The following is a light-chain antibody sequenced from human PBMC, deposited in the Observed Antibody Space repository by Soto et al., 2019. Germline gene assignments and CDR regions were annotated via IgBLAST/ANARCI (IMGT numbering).Light chain of an antibody. Sequence: QSALTQPPSASGSPGQSVTISCTGTSSDVGAYKYVSWYQQYPGKAPKLMIYEVSKRPSGVPDRFSGSKSGNTASLTVSGLQAEDQADYYCTSYVGSDIRVFRRGTKLTVL. CDR1: SSDVGAYKY. CDR2: EVS. J-gene: IGLJ3*02. V-gene: IGLV2-8*01. CDR3: TSYVGSDIRV.